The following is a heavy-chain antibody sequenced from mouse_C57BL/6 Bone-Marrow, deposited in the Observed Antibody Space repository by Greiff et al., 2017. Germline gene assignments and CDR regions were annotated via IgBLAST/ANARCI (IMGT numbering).Heavy chain of an antibody. CDR3: TTYGYDCPCWYFDV. D-gene: IGHD2-2*01. CDR1: GFNIKDDY. J-gene: IGHJ1*03. Sequence: VQLQQSGAELVRPGASVKLSCTASGFNIKDDYMHWVKQRPEQGLEWIGWIDPENGDTEYASKFQGKATITADTSSNTAYLQLSSLTSEDTAVYYCTTYGYDCPCWYFDVWGTGTTVTVSS. V-gene: IGHV14-4*01. CDR2: IDPENGDT.